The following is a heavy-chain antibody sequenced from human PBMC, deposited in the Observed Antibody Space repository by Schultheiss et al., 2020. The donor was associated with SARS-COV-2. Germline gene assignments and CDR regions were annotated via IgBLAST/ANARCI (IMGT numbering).Heavy chain of an antibody. V-gene: IGHV4-34*01. CDR1: GGSFSGYY. Sequence: SETLSLTCAVYGGSFSGYYWSWIRQPPGKGLEWIGEINHSGSTNYNPSLKSRVTISVDTSKNQFSLKLSSVTAADTAVYYCARARYAIQDSSGYYGYYYYYMDVWGKGTTVTVSS. J-gene: IGHJ6*03. CDR2: INHSGST. D-gene: IGHD3-22*01. CDR3: ARARYAIQDSSGYYGYYYYYMDV.